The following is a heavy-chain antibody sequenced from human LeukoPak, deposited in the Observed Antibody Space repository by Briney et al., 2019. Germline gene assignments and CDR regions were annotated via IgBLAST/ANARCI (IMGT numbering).Heavy chain of an antibody. J-gene: IGHJ3*02. Sequence: PSQTLSLTCTVSGGSISSGDYYWSWIRQPPGTGLEWIGYIYYSGSTYYNPSLKSRVTISVDTSKNQFSLKLSSVTAADTAVYYCARGPSSCGSCYYLRVARGALDIWGQGTMVTVSS. CDR1: GGSISSGDYY. D-gene: IGHD2-15*01. CDR2: IYYSGST. CDR3: ARGPSSCGSCYYLRVARGALDI. V-gene: IGHV4-30-4*01.